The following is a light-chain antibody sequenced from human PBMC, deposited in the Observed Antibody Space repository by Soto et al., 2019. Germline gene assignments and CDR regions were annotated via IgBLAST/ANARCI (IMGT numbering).Light chain of an antibody. CDR2: GAS. V-gene: IGKV3-15*01. Sequence: IVLTQSPGTLSLSPGEGATLSCRASQPVNSGYLAWYQQKPGQAPRLLMYGASTRATGIPVRFRGSGSGTEFTLTISSLQSEDSAVYYCHQYNSWPRGTFGPGTKVEIK. CDR1: QPVNSGY. J-gene: IGKJ3*01. CDR3: HQYNSWPRGT.